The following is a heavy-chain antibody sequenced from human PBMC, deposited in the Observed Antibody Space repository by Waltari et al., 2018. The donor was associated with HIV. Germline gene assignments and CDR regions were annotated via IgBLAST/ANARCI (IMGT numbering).Heavy chain of an antibody. Sequence: QVQLQESGPGLLKPSQTLYLTCTVSGGSIRRGSFSWSWIRQSAGKTLEWIGRIYSSGSVNYNSSVESRVTISRDTSKNQFSLLLTSVTAADSAIYYCARLSGSKGFDYWGQGTLVTVSS. CDR2: IYSSGSV. CDR1: GGSIRRGSFS. V-gene: IGHV4-61*02. J-gene: IGHJ4*01. D-gene: IGHD3-3*02. CDR3: ARLSGSKGFDY.